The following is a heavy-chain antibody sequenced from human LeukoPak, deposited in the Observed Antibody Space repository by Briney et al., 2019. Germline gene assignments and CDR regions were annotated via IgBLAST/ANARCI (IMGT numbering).Heavy chain of an antibody. CDR3: AKDHGIAVAGTDY. J-gene: IGHJ4*02. CDR1: GFTFSSYA. Sequence: GGSLRLSCAASGFTFSSYAMSWVRQAPGKGLEWVSAISGSGGSTYCADSVKGRFTISRDNSKNTLYLQMNSLRAEDTAVYYCAKDHGIAVAGTDYWGQGTLVTVSS. D-gene: IGHD6-19*01. CDR2: ISGSGGST. V-gene: IGHV3-23*01.